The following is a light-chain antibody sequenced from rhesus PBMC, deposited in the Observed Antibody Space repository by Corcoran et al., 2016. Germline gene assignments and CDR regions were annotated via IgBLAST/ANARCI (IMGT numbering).Light chain of an antibody. CDR3: QHYYDNPLT. J-gene: IGKJ4*01. CDR2: AAS. Sequence: DIQMTQSPSALSASVGDRVTISCRASQNIYRNLAWYQQKPGKAPKLLIYAASSLQTGIPSRFSGIGSGTDFTLTISSLQPEDSAAYYCQHYYDNPLTFGVGTKVEIK. V-gene: IGKV1S12*01. CDR1: QNIYRN.